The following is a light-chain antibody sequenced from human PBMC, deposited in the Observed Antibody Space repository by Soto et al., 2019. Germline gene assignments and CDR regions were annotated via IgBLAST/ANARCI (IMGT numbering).Light chain of an antibody. CDR3: AAWDDSLNAWV. CDR1: STNIGSNT. CDR2: RNN. J-gene: IGLJ3*02. Sequence: QSVLTQTPSASGTPGQRVTISCTGSSTNIGSNTVSWYQYLPGTAPKLLIYRNNQRPSGVPDRVSGSKSGTSASLAISGLQSEDEADYYCAAWDDSLNAWVFGGGTKLTVL. V-gene: IGLV1-44*01.